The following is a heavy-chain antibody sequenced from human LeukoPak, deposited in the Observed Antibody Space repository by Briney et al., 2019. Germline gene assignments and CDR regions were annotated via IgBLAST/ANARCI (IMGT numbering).Heavy chain of an antibody. J-gene: IGHJ4*02. CDR3: ASRKLGNDY. CDR1: GGYIRGYC. D-gene: IGHD7-27*01. CDR2: IYYSGST. Sequence: SETLSLTCTVSGGYIRGYCWSWIRQPPGKGLEWIGYIYYSGSTNYNPSLKSRVTISVGTSKKQLSLKLSSVTAADTAVYYCASRKLGNDYWGQGTLVTVSS. V-gene: IGHV4-59*01.